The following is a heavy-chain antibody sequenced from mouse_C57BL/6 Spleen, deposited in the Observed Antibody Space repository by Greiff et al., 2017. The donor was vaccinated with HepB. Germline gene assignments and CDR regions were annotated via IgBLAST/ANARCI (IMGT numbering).Heavy chain of an antibody. CDR3: AKNYYGSSGYFDY. CDR1: GFSLTSYG. D-gene: IGHD1-1*01. CDR2: IWRGGST. J-gene: IGHJ2*01. V-gene: IGHV2-5*01. Sequence: VQLQQSGPGLVQPSQSLSITCTVSGFSLTSYGVHWVRQSPGKGLEWLGVIWRGGSTDYNAAFMSRLSITKDNSKSQVFFKMNSLQADDTAIYYCAKNYYGSSGYFDYWGQGTTLTVSS.